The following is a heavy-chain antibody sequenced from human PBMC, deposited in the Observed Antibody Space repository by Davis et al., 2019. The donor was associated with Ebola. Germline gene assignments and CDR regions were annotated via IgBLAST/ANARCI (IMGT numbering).Heavy chain of an antibody. D-gene: IGHD3-16*02. CDR3: AREIKRAEQGSFFEN. J-gene: IGHJ4*02. CDR1: GYTFTRYY. Sequence: ASVKVSCKASGYTFTRYYIHWVRQAPGQGLEWMGIINPSGGSTSYAQKFQGRVTMTRNTSITTAYMQLSSLRSEDSAVYYCAREIKRAEQGSFFENWGQGTLVTVSS. V-gene: IGHV1-46*01. CDR2: INPSGGST.